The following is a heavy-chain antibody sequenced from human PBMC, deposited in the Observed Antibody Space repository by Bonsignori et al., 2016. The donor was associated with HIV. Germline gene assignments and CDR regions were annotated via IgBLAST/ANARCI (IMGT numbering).Heavy chain of an antibody. D-gene: IGHD3-22*01. Sequence: SETLSLTCTVSGGSISSSSFYWGWIRQPPGKGLEWIGSISYSGSTYYNPSLRSRVTISVDTSKNQFSLKLRSVTAADTAVYYCARVSGRYYDSSGYYILGYMDVWGKGTTVTVSS. CDR1: GGSISSSSFY. CDR3: ARVSGRYYDSSGYYILGYMDV. J-gene: IGHJ6*03. CDR2: ISYSGST. V-gene: IGHV4-39*07.